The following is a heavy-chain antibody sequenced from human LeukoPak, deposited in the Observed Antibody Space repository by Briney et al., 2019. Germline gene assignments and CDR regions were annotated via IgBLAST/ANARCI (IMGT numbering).Heavy chain of an antibody. Sequence: GGSLRLSCAASGFTFSSYAMSWVRQAPGKGLEWVSAIGGSGGSTYYADSVKGRFTISRDNSKNTLYLQMNSLRAEDTAVYFCAKDLLSAVALPADGFDIWGQGTMVTVSS. V-gene: IGHV3-23*01. J-gene: IGHJ3*02. CDR2: IGGSGGST. D-gene: IGHD6-19*01. CDR3: AKDLLSAVALPADGFDI. CDR1: GFTFSSYA.